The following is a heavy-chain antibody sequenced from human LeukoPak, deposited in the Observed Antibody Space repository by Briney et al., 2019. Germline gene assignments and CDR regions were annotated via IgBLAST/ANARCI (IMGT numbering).Heavy chain of an antibody. J-gene: IGHJ4*02. CDR1: GFTFNSYV. D-gene: IGHD1-26*01. V-gene: IGHV3-23*01. CDR3: AKLVSGSYFGAFDY. Sequence: GGSLRLSCAPSGFTFNSYVMTWVRQAPGKGLEWVSSISGNGISTYYADSVKGRFTISRDNSKDTLYLQMNSLRAEDTAVYYCAKLVSGSYFGAFDYWGQGALDTVSS. CDR2: ISGNGIST.